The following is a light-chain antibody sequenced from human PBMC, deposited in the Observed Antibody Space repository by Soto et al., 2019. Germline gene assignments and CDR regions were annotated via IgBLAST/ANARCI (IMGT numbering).Light chain of an antibody. Sequence: DVQMTQAPSSLSASVGDRVTSTCRASPSVSIYLNWYQQKPGKAPNLLISAASSLQNGVPSRFRCSGSGTDCTLTLRFLQPEAFATYYCQQSYSTPPWTFGPGTKVELK. CDR3: QQSYSTPPWT. J-gene: IGKJ1*01. CDR2: AAS. CDR1: PSVSIY. V-gene: IGKV1-39*01.